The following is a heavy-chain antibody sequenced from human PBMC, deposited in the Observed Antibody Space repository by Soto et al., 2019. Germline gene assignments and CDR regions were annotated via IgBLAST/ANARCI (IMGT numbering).Heavy chain of an antibody. CDR2: IYYSGST. CDR1: GGNKSSYY. CDR3: ARALAARPRNYYYYYYMDV. J-gene: IGHJ6*03. D-gene: IGHD6-6*01. V-gene: IGHV4-59*01. Sequence: ETVYLTCTVSGGNKSSYYWSWIRQPPGKGLEWIGYIYYSGSTNYNPSLKSRVTISVDTSKNQFSLKLSSVTAADTAVYYCARALAARPRNYYYYYYMDVWGKGTTVTVSS.